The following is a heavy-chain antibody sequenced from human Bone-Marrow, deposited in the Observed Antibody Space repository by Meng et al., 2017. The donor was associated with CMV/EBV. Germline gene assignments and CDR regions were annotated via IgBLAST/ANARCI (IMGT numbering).Heavy chain of an antibody. J-gene: IGHJ4*02. V-gene: IGHV3-11*01. Sequence: GGSLRLSCAASGFRFGDNAMAWIRQAPGKGPEWVSYIGGSATTMYYSDSVKGRFVISRGNAQNSLHLQMNSLRDEDMAVYYCARLEGTVAAFDYWGQGTLVTVSS. CDR1: GFRFGDNA. CDR2: IGGSATTM. D-gene: IGHD6-6*01. CDR3: ARLEGTVAAFDY.